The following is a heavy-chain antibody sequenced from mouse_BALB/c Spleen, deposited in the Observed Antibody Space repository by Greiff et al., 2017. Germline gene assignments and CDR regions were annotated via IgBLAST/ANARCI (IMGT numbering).Heavy chain of an antibody. D-gene: IGHD3-3*01. V-gene: IGHV1-69*02. CDR2: IYPSDSYT. CDR3: TRGGQGPYYFDY. CDR1: GYTFTSYW. J-gene: IGHJ2*01. Sequence: QVQLQQPGAELVRPGASVKLSCKASGYTFTSYWINWVKQRPGQGLEWIGNIYPSDSYTNYNQKFKDKATLTVDKSSSTAYMQLSSPTSEDSAVYYCTRGGQGPYYFDYWGQGTTLTVSS.